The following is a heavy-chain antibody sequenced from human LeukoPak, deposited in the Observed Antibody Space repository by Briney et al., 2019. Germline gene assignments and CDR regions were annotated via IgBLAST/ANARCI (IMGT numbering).Heavy chain of an antibody. CDR3: ARDWGAYYHFFDS. CDR1: GFTFSQYW. D-gene: IGHD3-22*01. Sequence: GGSLRLSCAASGFTFSQYWMSWVRQAPGKGLESVANIKHDGSEKQDGSEKNYVDSVKGRFTISRDNAKKSLYLQMNSLRAEDTAVYYCARDWGAYYHFFDSWGQGALVTVSS. CDR2: IKHDGSEKQDGSEK. J-gene: IGHJ4*02. V-gene: IGHV3-7*01.